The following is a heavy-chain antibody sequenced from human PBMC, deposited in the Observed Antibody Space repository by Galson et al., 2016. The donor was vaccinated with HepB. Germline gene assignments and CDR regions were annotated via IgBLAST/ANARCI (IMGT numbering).Heavy chain of an antibody. V-gene: IGHV2-70*01. Sequence: PALVKPTQTLTLTCTISGFSLNTSGVCVTWIRQPPGKALEWLALIDWDDDKYYSTSLKTRLSVSKDTSKNQVVLAMTNLDPVDTATYYCARALIVMVGGVISDAFDIWGQGTMVTVSS. CDR2: IDWDDDK. J-gene: IGHJ3*02. D-gene: IGHD3-10*01. CDR1: GFSLNTSGVC. CDR3: ARALIVMVGGVISDAFDI.